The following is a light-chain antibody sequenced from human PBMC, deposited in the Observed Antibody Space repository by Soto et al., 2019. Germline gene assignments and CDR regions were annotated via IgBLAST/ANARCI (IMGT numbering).Light chain of an antibody. Sequence: QSVLTQPPSVSGAPGQMVTISCTGSSSNIGAGFDVHWYQQLPGSAPKLLIYDTYNRPSGVPDRFSGFRSGTSASLAITGLQGEDEADYYCQSYDSSLSGSWVFGGGTKLTVL. CDR1: SSNIGAGFD. J-gene: IGLJ3*02. V-gene: IGLV1-40*01. CDR2: DTY. CDR3: QSYDSSLSGSWV.